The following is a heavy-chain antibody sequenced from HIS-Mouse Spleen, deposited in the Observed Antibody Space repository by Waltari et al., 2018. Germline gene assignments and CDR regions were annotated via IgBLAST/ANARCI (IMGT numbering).Heavy chain of an antibody. J-gene: IGHJ3*02. Sequence: QVQLQQWGAGLLKPSETLSLTCAVYGGSFSGYYWSWSRQPPGKGLEGIGEIKHSGGTNYHPSLKRLVTISVETSKNQFSLKLSSVTAADTAVYYCARGGTNGVLDAFDIWGQGTMVTVSS. V-gene: IGHV4-34*01. CDR3: ARGGTNGVLDAFDI. CDR1: GGSFSGYY. D-gene: IGHD2-8*01. CDR2: IKHSGGT.